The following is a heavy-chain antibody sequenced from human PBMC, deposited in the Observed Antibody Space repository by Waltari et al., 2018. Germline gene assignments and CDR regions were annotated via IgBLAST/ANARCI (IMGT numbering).Heavy chain of an antibody. J-gene: IGHJ6*03. D-gene: IGHD2-15*01. Sequence: QVQLVQSGAEVKKPGASVKVSCKASGYTFTSYYMHWVRQAPGQGLEWMGIINPSGGSTSYAQKFQGRVTMTRDTSTSTVYMELSSLRSEDTAVYYCARDGSGGSPYYYYMDVWGKGTTVTVSS. CDR2: INPSGGST. CDR1: GYTFTSYY. CDR3: ARDGSGGSPYYYYMDV. V-gene: IGHV1-46*01.